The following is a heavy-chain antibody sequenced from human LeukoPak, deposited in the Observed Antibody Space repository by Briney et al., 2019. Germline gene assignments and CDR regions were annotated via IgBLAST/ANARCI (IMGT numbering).Heavy chain of an antibody. D-gene: IGHD4-17*01. CDR3: ARAHYGYFYLDY. CDR2: ISGSGGNT. Sequence: GGSLRLSCTASGFTFSSYAMSWVRQAPGKGLEWVSAISGSGGNTYYADSVKGRFTISRDNSKNTLYLQMHSLRDEDTAVYYCARAHYGYFYLDYWGQGTLVTVSS. V-gene: IGHV3-23*01. J-gene: IGHJ4*02. CDR1: GFTFSSYA.